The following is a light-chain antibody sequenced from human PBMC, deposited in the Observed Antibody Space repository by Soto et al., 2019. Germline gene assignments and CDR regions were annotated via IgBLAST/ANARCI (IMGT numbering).Light chain of an antibody. V-gene: IGKV1-27*01. Sequence: DIQMTQSPSSLSASIGDRVTITCRASQDINNYLAWYQQKPGKVPRLLIYGASTLQSGVPSRFSGSGSGTDFILTISSLQPEDVATYYCQKYNSAPWMFGQGTKVEIQ. CDR3: QKYNSAPWM. CDR2: GAS. CDR1: QDINNY. J-gene: IGKJ1*01.